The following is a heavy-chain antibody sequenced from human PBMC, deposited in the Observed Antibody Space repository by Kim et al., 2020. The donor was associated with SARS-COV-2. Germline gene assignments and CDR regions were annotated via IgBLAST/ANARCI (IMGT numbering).Heavy chain of an antibody. D-gene: IGHD3-9*01. J-gene: IGHJ6*02. CDR1: GFTFSSYA. CDR2: ISYDGSNK. CDR3: AREVYDILTGYYFYYYGMDV. Sequence: GGSLRLSCAASGFTFSSYAMHWVRQAPGKGLEWVAVISYDGSNKYYADSVKGRFTISRDNSKNTLYLQMNSLRAEDTAVYYCAREVYDILTGYYFYYYGMDVWGQGTTVTVSS. V-gene: IGHV3-30*04.